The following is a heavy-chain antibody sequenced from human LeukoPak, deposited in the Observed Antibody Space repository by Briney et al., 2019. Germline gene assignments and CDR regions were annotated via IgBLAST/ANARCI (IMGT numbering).Heavy chain of an antibody. Sequence: EPSETLSLTCTVSGGSISSYYWSWIRQPPRKGLEWIGYIYYSGSTNYNPSLKSRVTISVDTSKNQFSLKLSSVTAADTAVYYCARRVVVVAATRYWYFDLWGRGTLVTVSS. CDR2: IYYSGST. D-gene: IGHD2-15*01. V-gene: IGHV4-59*08. CDR3: ARRVVVVAATRYWYFDL. CDR1: GGSISSYY. J-gene: IGHJ2*01.